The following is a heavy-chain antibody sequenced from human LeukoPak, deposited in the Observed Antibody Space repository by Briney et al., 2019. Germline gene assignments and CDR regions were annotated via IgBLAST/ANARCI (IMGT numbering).Heavy chain of an antibody. CDR3: ARDWTAASKGDY. CDR1: GGTFSSYA. J-gene: IGHJ4*02. Sequence: ASVKVSCKASGGTFSSYAISWVRQAPGQGLEWMGWINPNSGGTNYAQKFQGRVTMTRDTSISTAYMELSRLRSDDTAVYYCARDWTAASKGDYWGQGTLVTVSS. V-gene: IGHV1-2*02. CDR2: INPNSGGT. D-gene: IGHD2-2*01.